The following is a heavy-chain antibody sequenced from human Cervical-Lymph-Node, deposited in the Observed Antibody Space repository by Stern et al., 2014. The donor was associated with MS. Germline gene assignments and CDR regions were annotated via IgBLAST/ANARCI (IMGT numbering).Heavy chain of an antibody. J-gene: IGHJ6*02. CDR2: IVVGSGDT. V-gene: IGHV1-58*02. Sequence: QLVQSGPEVKKPGTSVKVSCKTSGFTFINSAMYWVRQARGQRLQWMGWIVVGSGDTKYAQKFQERVTITRDMSTSTVYMDLSSLRSEDTAVYYCAAVGCSTPACKRTYHFYGMDVWGQGTTVTVSS. D-gene: IGHD2-15*01. CDR1: GFTFINSA. CDR3: AAVGCSTPACKRTYHFYGMDV.